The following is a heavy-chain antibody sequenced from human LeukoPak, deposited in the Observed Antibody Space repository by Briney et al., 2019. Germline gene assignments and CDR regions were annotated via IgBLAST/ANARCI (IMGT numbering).Heavy chain of an antibody. V-gene: IGHV4-59*08. D-gene: IGHD5-18*01. CDR3: ARTTAFDAFDI. CDR1: GGSISSYY. Sequence: SETLSLTCTVSGGSISSYYWSWIRQPPGKGLEWVGYIYYSGSTNYNPSLKSRVTISVDTSKNQFSLKLSSVTAADTAVYYCARTTAFDAFDIWGQGTMVTVSS. CDR2: IYYSGST. J-gene: IGHJ3*02.